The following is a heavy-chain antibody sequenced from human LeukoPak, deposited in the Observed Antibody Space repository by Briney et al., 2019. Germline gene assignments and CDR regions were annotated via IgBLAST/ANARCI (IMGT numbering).Heavy chain of an antibody. CDR2: ITGDGYNT. V-gene: IGHV3-23*01. D-gene: IGHD2-2*01. CDR1: GFTFSAFA. Sequence: GGSLRLSCAASGFTFSAFAMTWVRQAPGKGLEWVSTITGDGYNTYSADSVKGRITFSRDNSKNTLYLQMNSLRAEDTAVYYCALPAATINFDYWGQGTLVTVSS. CDR3: ALPAATINFDY. J-gene: IGHJ4*02.